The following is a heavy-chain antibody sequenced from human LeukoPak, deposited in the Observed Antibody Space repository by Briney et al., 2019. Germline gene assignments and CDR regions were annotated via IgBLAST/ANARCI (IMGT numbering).Heavy chain of an antibody. D-gene: IGHD1-1*01. Sequence: PGGSLRLSCAASGLIFSNYAMTWVRQAPGKGLEWVANIRQDGSEKNYVDSVKGRFTTSRDNTKNSLYLQMNSLRAEDTGVYYCARDVLVRPLRYFFDFWGQGALVTVSS. V-gene: IGHV3-7*01. CDR2: IRQDGSEK. J-gene: IGHJ4*02. CDR3: ARDVLVRPLRYFFDF. CDR1: GLIFSNYA.